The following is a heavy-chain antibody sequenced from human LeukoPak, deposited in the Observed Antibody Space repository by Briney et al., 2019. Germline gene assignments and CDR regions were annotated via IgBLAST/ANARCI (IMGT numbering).Heavy chain of an antibody. D-gene: IGHD5-12*01. CDR2: IYHSGST. Sequence: SETLSLTCTVSGYSISSGYYWGWIRQPPGKGLEWIGSIYHSGSTNYNPSLKSRVTISVDTSKNQFSLKLSSVTAADTAVYYCARMGGYSGYATHWGQGTLVTVSS. J-gene: IGHJ4*02. CDR1: GYSISSGYY. CDR3: ARMGGYSGYATH. V-gene: IGHV4-38-2*02.